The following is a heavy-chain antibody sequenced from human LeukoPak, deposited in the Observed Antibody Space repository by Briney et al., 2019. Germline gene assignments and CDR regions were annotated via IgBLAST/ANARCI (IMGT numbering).Heavy chain of an antibody. Sequence: PSETLSLTCTVSGYSISSGYYWGWIRQPPGKGLEWIGTIYRTGSTYYNPSLESRVTISVDTSKHQFSLKLSSVTAADTAVYYCARDIEGYSYGFFDYWGQGTLVTVSS. CDR2: IYRTGST. CDR3: ARDIEGYSYGFFDY. V-gene: IGHV4-38-2*02. J-gene: IGHJ4*02. CDR1: GYSISSGYY. D-gene: IGHD5-18*01.